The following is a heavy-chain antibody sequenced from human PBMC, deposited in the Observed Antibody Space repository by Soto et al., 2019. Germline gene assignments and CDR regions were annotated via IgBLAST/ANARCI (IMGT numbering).Heavy chain of an antibody. J-gene: IGHJ4*02. CDR1: GGTFSSYA. D-gene: IGHD1-1*01. CDR3: ARSPERPNLGYYFDY. CDR2: IIPIFGTA. V-gene: IGHV1-69*01. Sequence: QVQLVQSGAEVKKPGSSVKVSCKASGGTFSSYAISWVRQAPGQGLEWMGGIIPIFGTANYAQKFQGRVTITGAASTSTAYMELSSLRSEDTAVYYCARSPERPNLGYYFDYWGQGTLVTVSS.